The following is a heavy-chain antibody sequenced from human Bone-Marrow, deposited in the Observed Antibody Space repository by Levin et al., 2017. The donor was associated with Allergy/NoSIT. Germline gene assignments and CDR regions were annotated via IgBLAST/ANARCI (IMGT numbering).Heavy chain of an antibody. CDR1: GYTFTSYA. D-gene: IGHD5-12*01. CDR2: INTNTGNP. J-gene: IGHJ4*02. CDR3: AREGDQWLRMVDY. V-gene: IGHV7-4-1*02. Sequence: GESLKISCKASGYTFTSYAMNWVRQAPGQGLEWMGWINTNTGNPTYAQGFTGRFVFSLDTSVSTAYLQISSLKAEDTAVYYCAREGDQWLRMVDYWGQGTLVTVSS.